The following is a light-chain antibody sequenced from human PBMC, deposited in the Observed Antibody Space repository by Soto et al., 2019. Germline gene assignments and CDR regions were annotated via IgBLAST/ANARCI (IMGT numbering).Light chain of an antibody. CDR2: ATS. CDR3: QLADLVPFT. V-gene: IGKV1D-12*01. CDR1: QDVSTW. J-gene: IGKJ2*01. Sequence: DIQLTQSPSSVSASVGDTVTMTCRASQDVSTWLAWYQQKPGKAPKLLIYATSNLQSGVPSRFRCSGPVSGSTLQITSVQPENVRSYNCQLADLVPFTFSHGTKLE.